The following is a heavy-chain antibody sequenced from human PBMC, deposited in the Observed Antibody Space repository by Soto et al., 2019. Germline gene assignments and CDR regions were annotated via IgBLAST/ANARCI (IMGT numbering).Heavy chain of an antibody. CDR2: ISGSGGST. Sequence: GGSLRLSCAASGFTFSSYAMSWVRQAPGKGLEWVSAISGSGGSTYYADSVKGRFTISRENSKNTLYLQMNSLRAEDTAVYYCAKDRIAAAGNYHYYYYYYMDVWGKGTTVTVSS. D-gene: IGHD6-13*01. V-gene: IGHV3-23*01. CDR3: AKDRIAAAGNYHYYYYYYMDV. J-gene: IGHJ6*03. CDR1: GFTFSSYA.